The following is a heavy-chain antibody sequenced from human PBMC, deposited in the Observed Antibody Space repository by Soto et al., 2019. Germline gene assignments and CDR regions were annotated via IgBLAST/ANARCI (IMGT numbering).Heavy chain of an antibody. D-gene: IGHD2-15*01. Sequence: QVQLVQSGAEVRKPGASVRVSCKASGYTFDAFDIHWVRQATGQGLELMGWMNPYTGETAYTQTFRGRVSMTRDPSVSTVYMELTSLTSEDSGIYFCVRQAGGASTPGDDYWGQGTLVTVSS. CDR2: MNPYTGET. J-gene: IGHJ4*02. V-gene: IGHV1-8*01. CDR1: GYTFDAFD. CDR3: VRQAGGASTPGDDY.